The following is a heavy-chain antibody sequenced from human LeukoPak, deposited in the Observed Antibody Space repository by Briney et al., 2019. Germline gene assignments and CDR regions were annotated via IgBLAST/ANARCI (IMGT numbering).Heavy chain of an antibody. Sequence: SETQSLTCTVSGDSLSSYYRSGTRQPPAKGLEESGDIPYSGSTNYNPALKSRVHISVDTSRNQFSLKLSSVAAADTAVYYCARGGSGYDSAVYFDYWGQGTLVTVSS. CDR3: ARGGSGYDSAVYFDY. D-gene: IGHD5-12*01. V-gene: IGHV4-59*01. CDR2: IPYSGST. CDR1: GDSLSSYY. J-gene: IGHJ4*02.